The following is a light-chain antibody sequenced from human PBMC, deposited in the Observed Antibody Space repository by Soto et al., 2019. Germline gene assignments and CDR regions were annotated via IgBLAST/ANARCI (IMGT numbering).Light chain of an antibody. V-gene: IGKV1-9*01. CDR2: AAS. CDR3: QQYYSYPIT. Sequence: IQLTQSPSSLSASVGDRVTITCRASQGISSYLAWYQQKPGKAPKLLIYAASTLQRGVPSRFSGSGSGTDFTLTISCLQSEDFATYYCQQYYSYPITFGQGTRLEIK. CDR1: QGISSY. J-gene: IGKJ5*01.